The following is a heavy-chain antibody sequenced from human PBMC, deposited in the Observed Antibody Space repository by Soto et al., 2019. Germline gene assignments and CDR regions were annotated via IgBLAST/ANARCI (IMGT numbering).Heavy chain of an antibody. J-gene: IGHJ6*03. Sequence: GASVKVSCKASGYTFTSYGISWVRQAPGQGLEWMGWISAYNGNTNYAQKLQGRVTTTTDTSTSTAYMELRSLRSDDTAVYYCARVNLETTPTYYDFWSGYYYYMDVWGKGTTVTVSS. CDR3: ARVNLETTPTYYDFWSGYYYYMDV. V-gene: IGHV1-18*01. D-gene: IGHD3-3*01. CDR2: ISAYNGNT. CDR1: GYTFTSYG.